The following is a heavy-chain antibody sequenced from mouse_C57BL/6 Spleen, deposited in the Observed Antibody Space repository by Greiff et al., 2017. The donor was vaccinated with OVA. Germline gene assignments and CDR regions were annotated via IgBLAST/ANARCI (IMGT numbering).Heavy chain of an antibody. CDR3: ASNWAY. Sequence: VQLKQSGPGLVQPSQSLSITCTVSGFSLTSYGVHWVRQSPGKGLEWLGVIWSGGSTDYNAAFISRLSISKDNSKSQVFFKMNSLQADDTAIYYCASNWAYWGQGTLVTVSA. CDR1: GFSLTSYG. V-gene: IGHV2-2*01. CDR2: IWSGGST. J-gene: IGHJ3*01.